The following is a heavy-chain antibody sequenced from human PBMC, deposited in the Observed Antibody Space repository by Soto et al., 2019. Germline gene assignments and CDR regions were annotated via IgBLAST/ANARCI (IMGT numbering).Heavy chain of an antibody. CDR3: ARLLGDNWNDPGY. J-gene: IGHJ4*02. CDR1: GGSLSSSSYY. CDR2: IYYSGST. V-gene: IGHV4-39*01. Sequence: PSETLSLTCTVSGGSLSSSSYYWGWIRQPPGKGLEWIGSIYYSGSTYYNPSLKSRVTISVDTSKNQFSLKLSSVTAADTAVYYCARLLGDNWNDPGYWGQGTLVTVSS. D-gene: IGHD1-20*01.